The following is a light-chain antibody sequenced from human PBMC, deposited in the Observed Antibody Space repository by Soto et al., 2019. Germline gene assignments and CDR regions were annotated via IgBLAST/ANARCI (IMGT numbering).Light chain of an antibody. CDR2: GAS. Sequence: EIVMTQSPATLSVSPGERATLSCRASQSVSSNLAWYQQKPGQAPRLLIYGASTGATGIPSRFSGSGSGTEFTLTISSLQPDDFATYYCQQYNSYSTFGQGTKVDIK. J-gene: IGKJ1*01. CDR3: QQYNSYST. V-gene: IGKV3D-15*01. CDR1: QSVSSN.